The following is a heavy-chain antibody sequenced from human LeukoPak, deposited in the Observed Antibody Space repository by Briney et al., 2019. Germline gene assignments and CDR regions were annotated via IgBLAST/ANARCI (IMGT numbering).Heavy chain of an antibody. CDR3: AGVDCSGDSCYSAGY. CDR1: GYTFFYYG. J-gene: IGHJ4*02. Sequence: GASVKVSCKASGYTFFYYGVTWVRQVPGQGLEWMGWISVDNGKTNYAQKLQGRVTLTTDISTSTAYMELRSLRSDDTAVYYCAGVDCSGDSCYSAGYWGQGTLVTVSS. V-gene: IGHV1-18*01. D-gene: IGHD2-15*01. CDR2: ISVDNGKT.